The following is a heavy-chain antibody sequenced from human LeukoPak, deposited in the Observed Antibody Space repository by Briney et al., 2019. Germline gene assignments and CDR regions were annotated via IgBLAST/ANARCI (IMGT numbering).Heavy chain of an antibody. J-gene: IGHJ6*03. CDR2: IIPIFGTA. CDR1: GGTFSSYA. V-gene: IGHV1-69*01. CDR3: ARAKEWFGELRYYYYYMDV. Sequence: GASVKVSCKASGGTFSSYAISWVRQAPGQGLEWMGGIIPIFGTANYAQKFQGRVTITADESTSTAYMELSSLRSEDTAVYYCARAKEWFGELRYYYYYMDVWGKGTTVTISS. D-gene: IGHD3-10*01.